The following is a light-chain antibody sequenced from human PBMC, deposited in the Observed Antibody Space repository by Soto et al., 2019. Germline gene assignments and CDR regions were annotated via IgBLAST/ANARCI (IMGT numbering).Light chain of an antibody. J-gene: IGLJ1*01. CDR2: DVS. CDR3: SSYTSSSTLVV. CDR1: SSDVGDYNY. Sequence: QSALTQPASVSGSPGQSITISCTGTSSDVGDYNYVSWYQQHPGKAPKLMIYDVSNRPSGVSNRFSGSKSGNTASLTISWLQAEDEADYYCSSYTSSSTLVVFGTGTKLTVL. V-gene: IGLV2-14*01.